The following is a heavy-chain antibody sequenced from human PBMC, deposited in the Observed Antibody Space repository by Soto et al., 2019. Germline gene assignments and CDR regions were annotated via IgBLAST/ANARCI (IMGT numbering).Heavy chain of an antibody. J-gene: IGHJ3*02. Sequence: SQTLSLTCAISGDSVSTNRGAWGCIRQSPSRGLEWLGRTYYRSKWYFQYAASVKSRITIVPDTSKNQLSLQLNSVTPEDTALYYCVRDGCSPTTCYGGRMNAFDIWGQGTVVTVSS. CDR2: TYYRSKWYF. D-gene: IGHD2-2*01. CDR1: GDSVSTNRGA. CDR3: VRDGCSPTTCYGGRMNAFDI. V-gene: IGHV6-1*01.